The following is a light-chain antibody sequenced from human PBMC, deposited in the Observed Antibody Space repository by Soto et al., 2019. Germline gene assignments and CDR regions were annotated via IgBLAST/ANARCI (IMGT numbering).Light chain of an antibody. Sequence: EIVLTQSPATLSLSPGERATLSCRASQSVSTYLAWYQQRPGQAPRLLIYDASSRAPGIPARFSGSGSGTAFTLTISSLEPEDFALYYCQHRSNWPPFTFGPGTKVDIK. CDR3: QHRSNWPPFT. J-gene: IGKJ3*01. CDR1: QSVSTY. CDR2: DAS. V-gene: IGKV3-11*01.